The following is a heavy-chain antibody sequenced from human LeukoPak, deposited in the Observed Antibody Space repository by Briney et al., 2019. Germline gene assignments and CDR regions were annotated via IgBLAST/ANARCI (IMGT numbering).Heavy chain of an antibody. J-gene: IGHJ4*02. CDR2: IYYSGST. CDR1: GGSISSGDYY. CDR3: ARQGDLMATFDY. Sequence: PSETLSLTCTVSGGSISSGDYYWSWIRQPPGTGLEWIGYIYYSGSTNYNPSLKSRVTISVDTSKNQFSLKLSSVTAADTAVYYCARQGDLMATFDYWGQGTLVTVSS. D-gene: IGHD5-24*01. V-gene: IGHV4-30-4*01.